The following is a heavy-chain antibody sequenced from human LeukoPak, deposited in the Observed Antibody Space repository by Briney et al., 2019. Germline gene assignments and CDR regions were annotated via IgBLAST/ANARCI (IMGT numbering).Heavy chain of an antibody. D-gene: IGHD3-9*01. Sequence: GGSLRLSCADSGFSFSSYWMSGVRQAPGKGLEWVANIKQEGSEKYYVDSVKGRFTISRDNAKNSLYLQMNSLRAEDTAVYYCARGFDWLRYSYFDYWGQGTLVTVSS. V-gene: IGHV3-7*03. CDR1: GFSFSSYW. CDR2: IKQEGSEK. J-gene: IGHJ4*02. CDR3: ARGFDWLRYSYFDY.